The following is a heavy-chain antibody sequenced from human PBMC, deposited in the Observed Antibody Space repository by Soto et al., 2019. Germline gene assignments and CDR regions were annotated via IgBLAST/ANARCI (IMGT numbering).Heavy chain of an antibody. CDR3: ARVLNIVATTAFLY. Sequence: AASVKVSCKASGYTFTSYDINWVRQATGQGLEWMGWMNPNSGNTGYAQKFQGRVTMTRNTSISTAYMELSSLRSEDTAVYYCARVLNIVATTAFLYWGQGTLVTVSS. V-gene: IGHV1-8*01. J-gene: IGHJ4*02. CDR1: GYTFTSYD. D-gene: IGHD5-12*01. CDR2: MNPNSGNT.